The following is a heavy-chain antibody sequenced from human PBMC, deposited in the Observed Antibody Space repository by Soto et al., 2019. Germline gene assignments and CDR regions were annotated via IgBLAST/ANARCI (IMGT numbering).Heavy chain of an antibody. CDR3: ARDVPPIAAAGYNWFDP. D-gene: IGHD6-13*01. Sequence: GASVKVSCKASGGTFSSYAISWVRQAPGQGLEWMGGIIPIFGTANYAQKFQGRVTITADESTSTAYMELSSLRSEDTAVYYCARDVPPIAAAGYNWFDPWGQGTLVTVSS. V-gene: IGHV1-69*13. J-gene: IGHJ5*02. CDR2: IIPIFGTA. CDR1: GGTFSSYA.